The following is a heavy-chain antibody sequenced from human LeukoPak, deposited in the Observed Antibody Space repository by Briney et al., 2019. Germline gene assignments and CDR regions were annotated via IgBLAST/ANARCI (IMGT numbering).Heavy chain of an antibody. V-gene: IGHV3-21*01. J-gene: IGHJ3*02. D-gene: IGHD3-3*01. CDR1: GFIFSNYA. CDR2: ISSSSSYI. Sequence: PGGSLRLSCAASGFIFSNYAMSWVRQAPGKGLEWVSSISSSSSYIYYADSVKGRFTISRDNAKNTLYLQMNSLRAEDTAVYYCASGVTIWLGNALDMWGQGTMVTVS. CDR3: ASGVTIWLGNALDM.